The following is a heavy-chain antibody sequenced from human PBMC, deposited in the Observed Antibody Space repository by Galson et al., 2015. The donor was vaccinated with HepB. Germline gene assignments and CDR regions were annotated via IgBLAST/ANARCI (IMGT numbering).Heavy chain of an antibody. D-gene: IGHD2-15*01. Sequence: SLRLSCAASGFTFSSYSMSWVRQAPGKGLEWVSYISSSGSTIYYADSVKGRFTISRDNAKNSLHLQMNSLRAEDTAVYYCARDGGVVNCDYWGQGTLVTVSS. CDR3: ARDGGVVNCDY. CDR1: GFTFSSYS. CDR2: ISSSGSTI. V-gene: IGHV3-48*01. J-gene: IGHJ4*02.